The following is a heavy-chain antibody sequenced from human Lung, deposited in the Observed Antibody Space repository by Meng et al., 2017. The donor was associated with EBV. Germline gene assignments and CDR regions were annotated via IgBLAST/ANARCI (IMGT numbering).Heavy chain of an antibody. CDR3: ARYDTSGYYYELDY. CDR1: GYLFSSYG. V-gene: IGHV1-18*01. CDR2: ISTPGGHT. D-gene: IGHD3-22*01. J-gene: IGHJ4*02. Sequence: QVQVVQSGAEVKKPGTSVKVSCKTSGYLFSSYGISWVRQAPGRGLEWMGWISTPGGHTQYAQRLQDRLILTTDTSTSTAHMELRTLTSDDTAVYYCARYDTSGYYYELDYWGQGTLVTVSS.